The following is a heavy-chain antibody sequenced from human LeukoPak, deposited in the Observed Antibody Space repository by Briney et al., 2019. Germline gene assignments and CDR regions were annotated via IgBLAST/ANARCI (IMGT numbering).Heavy chain of an antibody. Sequence: GGSLRLSCAASGFSFSSYWMSWVRQAPGKGLEWVAFIRYDGSNKFYADSVTGRFTISRDIPRNTLYLQMNSLRAEDTAVYYCASGYTYGYPYFDYWGQGTLVTVSS. CDR1: GFSFSSYW. D-gene: IGHD5-18*01. CDR2: IRYDGSNK. J-gene: IGHJ4*02. CDR3: ASGYTYGYPYFDY. V-gene: IGHV3-30*02.